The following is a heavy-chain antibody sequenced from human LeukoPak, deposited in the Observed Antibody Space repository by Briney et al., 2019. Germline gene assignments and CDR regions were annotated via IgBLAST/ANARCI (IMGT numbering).Heavy chain of an antibody. CDR1: GCTLTNYY. J-gene: IGHJ4*02. Sequence: ASVKVSCKASGCTLTNYYMHWVRQAPGQGLEWMGIINPSGGGTSYAQKFQGRLTMTRDTSMTTVYMELSSLRSEDTAMYYCAREIGPRQLHLWGSAFDYWGQGTLVTVSS. CDR3: AREIGPRQLHLWGSAFDY. CDR2: INPSGGGT. D-gene: IGHD5-18*01. V-gene: IGHV1-46*01.